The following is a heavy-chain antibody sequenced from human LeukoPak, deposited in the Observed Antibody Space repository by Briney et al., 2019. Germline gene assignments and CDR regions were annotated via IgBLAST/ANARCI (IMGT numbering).Heavy chain of an antibody. CDR3: ARDLELRGGDY. J-gene: IGHJ4*02. Sequence: ASVKVSCKASGYTFTSYDINWVRQATGQGLEWMGWMNPNSGNTGYAQKFQGRVTMTRNTSISTAYMELSSLRSDDTAVSYCARDLELRGGDYWGQGTLVTVSS. CDR1: GYTFTSYD. D-gene: IGHD1-7*01. CDR2: MNPNSGNT. V-gene: IGHV1-8*01.